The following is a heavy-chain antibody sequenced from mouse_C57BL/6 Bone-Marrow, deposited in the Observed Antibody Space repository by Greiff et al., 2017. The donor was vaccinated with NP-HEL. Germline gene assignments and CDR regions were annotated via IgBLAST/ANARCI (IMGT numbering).Heavy chain of an antibody. CDR1: GFTFSSYA. CDR3: ARGAAWFAY. V-gene: IGHV5-4*03. J-gene: IGHJ3*01. Sequence: DVKLVESGGGLVKTGGSLKLSCAASGFTFSSYAMSWVRQTPEKRLEWVATISDGGSYTYYPDNVKGRFTISRDNAKNNLYLQMSNLKSEDTAMYYCARGAAWFAYWGQGTLVTVSA. CDR2: ISDGGSYT.